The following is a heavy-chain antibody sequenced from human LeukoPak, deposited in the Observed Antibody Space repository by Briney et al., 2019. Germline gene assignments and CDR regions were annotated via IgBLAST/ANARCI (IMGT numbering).Heavy chain of an antibody. Sequence: GGSLRLSCTASGFTVSSTYMSWVRQAPGKGLEWVSIIYSAGSTYYADSVKGRFTISRDNSKNTLYLQMNSLRAEDTAVYYCARDRYYYDSSGYPPGYWGQGTLVTVSS. CDR2: IYSAGST. CDR3: ARDRYYYDSSGYPPGY. D-gene: IGHD3-22*01. CDR1: GFTVSSTY. V-gene: IGHV3-53*01. J-gene: IGHJ4*02.